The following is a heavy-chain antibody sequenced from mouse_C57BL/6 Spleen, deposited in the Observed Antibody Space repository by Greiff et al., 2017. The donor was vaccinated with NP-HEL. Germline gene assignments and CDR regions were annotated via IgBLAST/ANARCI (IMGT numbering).Heavy chain of an antibody. D-gene: IGHD4-1*01. CDR2: IDPSDSET. Sequence: QVQLQQPGAELVRPGSSVKLSCKASGYTFTSYWMHWVKQGPIQGLEWIGNIDPSDSETHYNQKFKDKATLTVDKSSSTAYMQLSSLTSEDSAVYYCARGKLAGTPDYWGQGTTLTVSS. V-gene: IGHV1-52*01. CDR1: GYTFTSYW. CDR3: ARGKLAGTPDY. J-gene: IGHJ2*01.